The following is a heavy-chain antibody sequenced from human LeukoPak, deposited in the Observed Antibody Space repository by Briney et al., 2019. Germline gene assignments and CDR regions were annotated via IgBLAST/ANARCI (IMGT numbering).Heavy chain of an antibody. CDR3: ASESYSSSSGEYYYYYGMDV. Sequence: ASVKVSCKASGYTFIGYYMHWVRQAPGQGLEWMGWINPNSGGTNYAQKFQGRVTMTGDTSISTAYMELSRLRSDDTAVYYCASESYSSSSGEYYYYYGMDVWGQGTTVTVSS. V-gene: IGHV1-2*02. CDR1: GYTFIGYY. CDR2: INPNSGGT. J-gene: IGHJ6*02. D-gene: IGHD6-6*01.